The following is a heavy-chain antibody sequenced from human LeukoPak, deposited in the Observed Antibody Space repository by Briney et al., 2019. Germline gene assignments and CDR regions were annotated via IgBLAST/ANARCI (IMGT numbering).Heavy chain of an antibody. V-gene: IGHV5-51*01. J-gene: IGHJ3*02. CDR1: GYSFTTYW. Sequence: GESLKISCKGSGYSFTTYWIGWVRQMPGKGLEWMGIIYPDDSDTRYSPSFQGQVTISADKFISTAYLQWSSLKASDTAMYYCARGPDQYCSGGSCYFDAFDIWGQGTMVTVSS. CDR2: IYPDDSDT. CDR3: ARGPDQYCSGGSCYFDAFDI. D-gene: IGHD2-15*01.